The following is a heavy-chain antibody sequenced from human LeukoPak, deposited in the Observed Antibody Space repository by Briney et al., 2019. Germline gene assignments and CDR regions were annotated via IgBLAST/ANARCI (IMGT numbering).Heavy chain of an antibody. CDR2: INPSGGST. CDR3: ARDYGGNVDWFDP. J-gene: IGHJ5*02. V-gene: IGHV1-46*01. CDR1: GYTFTSYY. D-gene: IGHD4-23*01. Sequence: ASVKVSCKASGYTFTSYYIHWVRQAPGQGLEWMGIINPSGGSTTYAQKFQGRVAMTRDTSTSRVYMEVSSLRSEDTAVYYCARDYGGNVDWFDPWGQGTLVTVSS.